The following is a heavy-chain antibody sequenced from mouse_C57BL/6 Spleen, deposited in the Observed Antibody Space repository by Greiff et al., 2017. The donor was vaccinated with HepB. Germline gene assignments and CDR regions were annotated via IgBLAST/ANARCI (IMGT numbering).Heavy chain of an antibody. CDR1: GYTFTSYW. J-gene: IGHJ3*01. V-gene: IGHV1-52*01. Sequence: QVQLKQPGAELVRPGSSVKMSCKASGYTFTSYWMNWVKQRPRQGLEWIGNIDPADSETHYNQKFKDKATLTVDKSSSTAYMQLSSLTSEDSAVYYCATYYGGDWFAYWGQGTLVTVSA. CDR3: ATYYGGDWFAY. CDR2: IDPADSET. D-gene: IGHD2-10*01.